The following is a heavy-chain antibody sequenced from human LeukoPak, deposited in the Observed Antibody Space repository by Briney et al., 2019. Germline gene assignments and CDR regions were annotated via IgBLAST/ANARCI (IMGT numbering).Heavy chain of an antibody. CDR3: ASRQKQYCSGGSCYSTTPFDY. J-gene: IGHJ4*02. CDR2: IIPILGIA. V-gene: IGHV1-69*04. Sequence: ASVKVSCKASGGTFSSYAISWVRQAPGQGLEWMGRIIPILGIANYAQKFQGRVTITADKSTSTAYMELSSLRSEETAVYYCASRQKQYCSGGSCYSTTPFDYWGQGTLVTVSS. D-gene: IGHD2-15*01. CDR1: GGTFSSYA.